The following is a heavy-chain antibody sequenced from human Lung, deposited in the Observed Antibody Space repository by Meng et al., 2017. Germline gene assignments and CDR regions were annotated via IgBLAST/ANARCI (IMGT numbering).Heavy chain of an antibody. CDR1: GFTFTDHW. Sequence: GQWVESGVGLVPPGGSLRLSCAASGFTFTDHWMHWVRQGPGKGLVWVSRINRDGTKPTYADSVRGRFTISRDNAKNTLYLQMNNLRAEDTAFYYCTNDRLNHWGQGALVTVSS. CDR2: INRDGTKP. D-gene: IGHD1-1*01. J-gene: IGHJ1*01. CDR3: TNDRLNH. V-gene: IGHV3-74*01.